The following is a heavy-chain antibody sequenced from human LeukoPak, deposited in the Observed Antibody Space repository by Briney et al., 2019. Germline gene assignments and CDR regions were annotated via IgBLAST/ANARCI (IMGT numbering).Heavy chain of an antibody. CDR2: VNAYNGNT. CDR1: GYTFTSYY. Sequence: ASMKLSCNGSGYTFTSYYMHWVRQAPAPGNERMGVVNAYNGNTNYEHKHQGRVSMTTDKATSTDYTEQRSQSSEDTAAEYYWNLKNYYDSSVYVVTDTFHIWGQETMVTVSS. J-gene: IGHJ3*02. V-gene: IGHV1-18*04. D-gene: IGHD3-22*01. CDR3: WNLKNYYDSSVYVVTDTFHI.